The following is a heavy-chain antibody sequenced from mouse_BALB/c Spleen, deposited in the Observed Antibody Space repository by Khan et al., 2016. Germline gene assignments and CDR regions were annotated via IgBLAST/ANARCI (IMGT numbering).Heavy chain of an antibody. Sequence: QVQLQQSGAELAKPGASVKMSCKASGYTFTSYWMHWVKQRPGQGLEWIGYINPSTGYTEYNQKFKDKATLTADKSTSTAYMQLSSLTSEDSSVYCCARWLLPGAMDYWGQGTSVTVSS. V-gene: IGHV1-7*01. D-gene: IGHD2-3*01. CDR2: INPSTGYT. J-gene: IGHJ4*01. CDR3: ARWLLPGAMDY. CDR1: GYTFTSYW.